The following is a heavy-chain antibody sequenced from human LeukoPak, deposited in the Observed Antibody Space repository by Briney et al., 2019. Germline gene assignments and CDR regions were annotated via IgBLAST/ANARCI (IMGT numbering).Heavy chain of an antibody. V-gene: IGHV4-38-2*02. Sequence: SETLSLTCTVSGYSISSGYYWGWIRQPPGKGLEWIGYIYYSGSTNYNPSLKSRVTISVDTSKNQFSLKLSSVTAADTAVYYCARIEADSSGYYYVVGGRFDPWGQGTLVTVSS. CDR1: GYSISSGYY. D-gene: IGHD3-22*01. CDR3: ARIEADSSGYYYVVGGRFDP. J-gene: IGHJ5*02. CDR2: IYYSGST.